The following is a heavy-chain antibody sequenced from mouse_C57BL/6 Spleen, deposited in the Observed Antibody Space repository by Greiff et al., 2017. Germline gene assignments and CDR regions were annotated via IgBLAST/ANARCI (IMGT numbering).Heavy chain of an antibody. CDR1: GFTFSSYA. CDR3: TREWVTGTLDY. Sequence: EVKLMESGEGLVKPGGSLKLSCAASGFTFSSYAMSWVRQTPEKRLEWVAYISSGGDYIYYADTVKGRFTISRDNARNTLYLQMSSLKSEDIAMYYCTREWVTGTLDYWGQGTTLTVSS. CDR2: ISSGGDYI. D-gene: IGHD4-1*01. V-gene: IGHV5-9-1*02. J-gene: IGHJ2*01.